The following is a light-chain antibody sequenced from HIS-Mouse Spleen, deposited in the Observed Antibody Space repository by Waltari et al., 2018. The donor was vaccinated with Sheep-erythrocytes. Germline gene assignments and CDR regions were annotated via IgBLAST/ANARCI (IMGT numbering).Light chain of an antibody. CDR2: EVS. CDR3: SSYAGSNNWV. CDR1: SSDVGGYNY. J-gene: IGLJ3*02. V-gene: IGLV2-8*01. Sequence: QSALTQPPSASGSPGQSVTIPCTGTSSDVGGYNYVSWYQQHPGKAPKLMIYEVSKRPAGGTDRFSGSKSGNTASLAVSGLQAEDEADYYCSSYAGSNNWVFGGGTKLTVL.